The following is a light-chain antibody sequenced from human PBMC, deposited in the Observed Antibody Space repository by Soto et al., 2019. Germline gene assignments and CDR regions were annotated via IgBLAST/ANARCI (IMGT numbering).Light chain of an antibody. CDR3: CSYTDSGNVV. V-gene: IGLV2-23*01. Sequence: QSALTQPASVSGSPGQSITISCTGTSSDVGSNNFVSWYQQHPGKAPKLMIYDDSKRPSGVSDRFSGSKPGNTASLTISGLQAEDEANFYCCSYTDSGNVVFGGGTKLTFL. J-gene: IGLJ2*01. CDR2: DDS. CDR1: SSDVGSNNF.